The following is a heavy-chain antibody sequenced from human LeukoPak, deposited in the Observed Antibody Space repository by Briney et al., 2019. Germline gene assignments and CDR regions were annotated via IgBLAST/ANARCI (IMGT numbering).Heavy chain of an antibody. CDR1: GDSISSYY. CDR2: IYYSGST. CDR3: ARRGTTWYFED. Sequence: PSETLSLTCTVSGDSISSYYWSWIRLPPGKGLEWIGSIYYSGSTNYNPSLKSRVTISVDTSKNQFSLKLTSVTAADTAVYYCARRGTTWYFEDWGQGTLVTVSS. D-gene: IGHD1-14*01. V-gene: IGHV4-59*08. J-gene: IGHJ4*02.